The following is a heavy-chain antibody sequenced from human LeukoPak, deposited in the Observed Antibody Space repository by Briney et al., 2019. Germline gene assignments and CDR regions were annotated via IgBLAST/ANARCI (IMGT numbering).Heavy chain of an antibody. J-gene: IGHJ4*02. D-gene: IGHD5-18*01. CDR1: GGSISSSSYY. Sequence: SETMSLTCTVSGGSISSSSYYWDWIRQPPGKGLEWIGSIYYRGTTYYTPSLKSRVTFSVDTSNNQFSLKLTSVTAADTAVYYCVRERYSRRSLHFDYWGQGTLVTVSS. CDR3: VRERYSRRSLHFDY. CDR2: IYYRGTT. V-gene: IGHV4-39*07.